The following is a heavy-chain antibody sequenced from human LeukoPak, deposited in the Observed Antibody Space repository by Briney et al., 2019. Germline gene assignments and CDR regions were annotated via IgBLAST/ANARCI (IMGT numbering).Heavy chain of an antibody. D-gene: IGHD2-2*01. Sequence: ASVKVSCKASGYTFTSYYMHWVRQAPGQGLEWVGIINPSGGSTSYAQKFQGRVTMTRDTSTSTVYMELSSLRSEDTAVYYCARDDRRRYCSSTSCHVFDYWGQGTLVTVSS. CDR2: INPSGGST. V-gene: IGHV1-46*03. J-gene: IGHJ4*02. CDR3: ARDDRRRYCSSTSCHVFDY. CDR1: GYTFTSYY.